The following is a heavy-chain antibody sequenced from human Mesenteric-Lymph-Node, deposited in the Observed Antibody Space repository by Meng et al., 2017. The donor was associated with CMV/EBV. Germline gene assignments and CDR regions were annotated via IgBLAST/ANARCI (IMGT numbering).Heavy chain of an antibody. CDR3: VRGYVEYSALDY. CDR1: GFAFVGSG. Sequence: CAASGFAFVGSGMGWVRQAPGEGLEWVSGINWNGGGIGYVDSVKGRFTISRDNAQNSVYLQMNSLRAEDTALYYCVRGYVEYSALDYWGQGTLVTVSS. D-gene: IGHD2/OR15-2a*01. CDR2: INWNGGGI. J-gene: IGHJ4*02. V-gene: IGHV3-20*04.